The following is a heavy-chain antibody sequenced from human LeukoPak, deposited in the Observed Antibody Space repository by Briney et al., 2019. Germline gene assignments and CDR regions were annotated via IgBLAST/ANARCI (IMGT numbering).Heavy chain of an antibody. J-gene: IGHJ4*02. V-gene: IGHV3-21*01. CDR3: ARDDYDYVWGSYRHHYFDY. Sequence: GSLRLSCAASGFTFSSYSMNWVRQAPGKGLEWVSSISSSSSYIYYADSVKGRFTISRDNAKNSLYLQMNSLRAEDTAVYYCARDDYDYVWGSYRHHYFDYWGQGTLVTVSS. CDR2: ISSSSSYI. D-gene: IGHD3-16*02. CDR1: GFTFSSYS.